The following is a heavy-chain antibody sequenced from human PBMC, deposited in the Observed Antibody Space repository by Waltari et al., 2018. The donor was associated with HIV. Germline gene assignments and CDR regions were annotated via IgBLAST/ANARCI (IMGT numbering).Heavy chain of an antibody. V-gene: IGHV3-74*01. J-gene: IGHJ4*02. CDR1: GFTLINSW. D-gene: IGHD3-16*01. Sequence: RLVESGGGLVQPGGSVRLSCAASGFTLINSWIHWVRQAPGKGLVWVSRVNVDGKEKDYADSVKCGFTISRDNAKNTVDLQMNNLRAEDTGVYYCARDFDQGYGAWGQGTLVTVSS. CDR3: ARDFDQGYGA. CDR2: VNVDGKEK.